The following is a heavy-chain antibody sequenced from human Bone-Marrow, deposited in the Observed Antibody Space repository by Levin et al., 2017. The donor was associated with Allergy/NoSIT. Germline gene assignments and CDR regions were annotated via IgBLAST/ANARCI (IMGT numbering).Heavy chain of an antibody. D-gene: IGHD1-20*01. V-gene: IGHV3-23*01. CDR3: AKVGMTGTTS. CDR1: GLTFNKYA. CDR2: ISSSGGST. J-gene: IGHJ5*02. Sequence: GESLKISCAASGLTFNKYAMTWVRQAPGKGLDWGSGISSSGGSTFYADSVKGRFTISRDDSKNTLYLQMNSLRAEDTAVYYCAKVGMTGTTSWGQGTLVTVSS.